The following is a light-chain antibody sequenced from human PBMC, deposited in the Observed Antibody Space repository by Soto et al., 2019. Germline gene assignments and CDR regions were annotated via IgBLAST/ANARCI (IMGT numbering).Light chain of an antibody. J-gene: IGKJ5*01. CDR3: QQLDSYPIT. Sequence: DIQMDQAPSTMSTSVVDSVTITCRASQNIRNWLAWYQHKPGKAPNPLIYDASSLKSGVPARFSGSRSGTDFTLTISSLQPEDFATYYCQQLDSYPITFGQGTRLEI. CDR2: DAS. CDR1: QNIRNW. V-gene: IGKV1-5*01.